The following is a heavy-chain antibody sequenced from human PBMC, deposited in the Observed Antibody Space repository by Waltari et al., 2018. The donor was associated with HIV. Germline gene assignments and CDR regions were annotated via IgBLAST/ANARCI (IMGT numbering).Heavy chain of an antibody. V-gene: IGHV4-39*01. CDR3: ARHPAVSVDYPRGFDP. J-gene: IGHJ5*02. CDR1: GGSISISSYY. D-gene: IGHD3-16*01. Sequence: QLQLQESGPGLVKPSEALSLPCTVPGGSISISSYYWGWLRPPPGKGRGWLGSIYYSGSTYYNPSLKSRVTISVDTSKNQFSLKLSSVTAADTAVYYCARHPAVSVDYPRGFDPWGQGTLVTVSS. CDR2: IYYSGST.